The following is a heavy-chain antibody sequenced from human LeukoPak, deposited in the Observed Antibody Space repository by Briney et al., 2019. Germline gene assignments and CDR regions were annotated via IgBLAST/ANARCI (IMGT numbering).Heavy chain of an antibody. Sequence: GGSLRLSCAASGFIFSTYGMHWVRQAPGKGLGWVAVVWSGGKNKYYSDSVKGRFTISRDNSKNTLYLEMNSLRAEDTAVYYCAKDGQVGAIGYFDYRGQGTLVTVSS. D-gene: IGHD3-16*02. V-gene: IGHV3-33*06. CDR1: GFIFSTYG. CDR3: AKDGQVGAIGYFDY. CDR2: VWSGGKNK. J-gene: IGHJ4*02.